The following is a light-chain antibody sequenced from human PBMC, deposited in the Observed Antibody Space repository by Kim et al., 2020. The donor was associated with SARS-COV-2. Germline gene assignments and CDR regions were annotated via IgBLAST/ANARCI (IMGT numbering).Light chain of an antibody. J-gene: IGKJ4*01. CDR1: QSISSY. Sequence: DIQMTQSPPSLSASVGDRVTITCRASQSISSYLNWYQQKPGKAPKLLIYAASSLQSGVPSRFSGRGSGTDFTLTISSLQPEDFATYYCQQSYSTPLTFGGGTKVDIK. V-gene: IGKV1-39*01. CDR3: QQSYSTPLT. CDR2: AAS.